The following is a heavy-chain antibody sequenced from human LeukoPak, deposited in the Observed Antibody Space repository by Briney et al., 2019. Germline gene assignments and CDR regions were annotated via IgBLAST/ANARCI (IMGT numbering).Heavy chain of an antibody. V-gene: IGHV1-69*04. J-gene: IGHJ4*02. D-gene: IGHD5-18*01. CDR2: IIPILGIA. CDR3: ARGTAMEPYYFDY. CDR1: GGTFGSYA. Sequence: SVKVSCKASGGTFGSYAISWVRQAPGQGLEWMGRIIPILGIANYAQKFQGRVTITADKSTSTAYMELSSLRSEDTAVYYCARGTAMEPYYFDYWGQGTLVTVSS.